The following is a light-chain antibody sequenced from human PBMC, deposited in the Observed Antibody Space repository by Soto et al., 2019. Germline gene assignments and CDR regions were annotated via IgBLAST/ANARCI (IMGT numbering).Light chain of an antibody. CDR2: DVS. CDR3: SSYTSSSTLLYV. J-gene: IGLJ1*01. Sequence: QSALTQPASVSGSPGQSITISCTGTSSDVGGYNYVSWYQQHPGKAPKLMIYDVSNRPSGGSNRFSGSKSGNTDSLTISGLQAEDEDDYYCSSYTSSSTLLYVFGTGTKLTVL. V-gene: IGLV2-14*01. CDR1: SSDVGGYNY.